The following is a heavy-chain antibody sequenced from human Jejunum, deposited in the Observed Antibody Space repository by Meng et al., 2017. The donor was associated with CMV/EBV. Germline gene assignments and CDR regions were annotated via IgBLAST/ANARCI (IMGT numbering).Heavy chain of an antibody. CDR3: AREWNGLSDRGLVGELAAPTLYNWFDP. Sequence: QLQLQESGPGLVKPSETLSLTCTVSGGFIRSTLSYWAWIRQPPGKGLEWIGSIYYSGSTYYNPSLKSRVTISVDTSKNQFSLRLTSATAADTAVYYCAREWNGLSDRGLVGELAAPTLYNWFDPWGQGTLVTVSS. D-gene: IGHD2-2*01. CDR1: GGFIRSTLSY. J-gene: IGHJ5*02. CDR2: IYYSGST. V-gene: IGHV4-39*07.